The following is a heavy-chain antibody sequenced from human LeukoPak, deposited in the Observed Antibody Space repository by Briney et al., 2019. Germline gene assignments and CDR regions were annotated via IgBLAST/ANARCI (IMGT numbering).Heavy chain of an antibody. CDR1: GFTFSDYY. V-gene: IGHV3-11*01. Sequence: GGSLRLSCAASGFTFSDYYMSWIRQAPGKGLEWVSYISSSGSTIYYADSVKGRFTISRDNAKNSLYLQMNSLRAEDTAVYYCARDRWDSRYNWLRDAFDIWGQGTMVTVSS. CDR2: ISSSGSTI. CDR3: ARDRWDSRYNWLRDAFDI. D-gene: IGHD1-20*01. J-gene: IGHJ3*02.